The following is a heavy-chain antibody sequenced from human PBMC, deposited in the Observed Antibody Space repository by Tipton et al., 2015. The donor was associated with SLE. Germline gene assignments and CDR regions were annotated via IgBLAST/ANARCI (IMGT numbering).Heavy chain of an antibody. V-gene: IGHV4-39*07. Sequence: TLSLTCFVSGDSITSDIYYWGWIRQPPGKGLEWIGSVYDSGTTYYNPSLKSRVTISVDTSKNQFSLNLSSVTAADTAVYYCARDEYRYDTTGYHLLGHFDFWGQGTLVTVSS. CDR2: VYDSGTT. CDR3: ARDEYRYDTTGYHLLGHFDF. J-gene: IGHJ4*02. CDR1: GDSITSDIYY. D-gene: IGHD3-22*01.